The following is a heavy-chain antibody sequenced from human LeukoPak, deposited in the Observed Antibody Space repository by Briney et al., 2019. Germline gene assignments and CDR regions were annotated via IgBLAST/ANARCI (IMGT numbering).Heavy chain of an antibody. CDR1: GFTFSSYS. D-gene: IGHD3-3*01. J-gene: IGHJ3*02. CDR3: ASSITIFGVVTPDDAFDI. Sequence: GGSLRLSCAASGFTFSSYSMNWVRQAPGKGLEWVSYISSSSSTIYYADSVKGRFTISRDNAKNSLYLQMNSLRAEDTAVYYCASSITIFGVVTPDDAFDIWGQGIMVTVSS. V-gene: IGHV3-48*01. CDR2: ISSSSSTI.